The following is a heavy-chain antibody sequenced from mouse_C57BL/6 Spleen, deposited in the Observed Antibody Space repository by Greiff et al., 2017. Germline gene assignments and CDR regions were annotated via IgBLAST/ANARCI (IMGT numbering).Heavy chain of an antibody. J-gene: IGHJ2*01. V-gene: IGHV1-69*01. Sequence: QVQLQQPGAELVMPGASVKLSCKASGYTFTSYWMHWVKQRPGQGLEWIGEIDPSDSYTNYNQKFKGKSTLTVDKSSSTAYMQLSSLTSEDSAVDYCASLTGTGVFDYWGQGTTLTVSS. D-gene: IGHD4-1*01. CDR2: IDPSDSYT. CDR1: GYTFTSYW. CDR3: ASLTGTGVFDY.